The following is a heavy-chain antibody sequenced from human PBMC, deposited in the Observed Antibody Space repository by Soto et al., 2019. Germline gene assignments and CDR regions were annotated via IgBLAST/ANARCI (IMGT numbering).Heavy chain of an antibody. D-gene: IGHD2-15*01. V-gene: IGHV4-59*01. Sequence: KTSETLSLTCTVSGGSISSYYWSWIRQPPGKGLEWIGYIYYSGSTNYNPSLKSRVTISVDTSKNQFSLKLSSVTAADTAVYYCARAAGDAFDIWGQGTMVTVSS. J-gene: IGHJ3*02. CDR2: IYYSGST. CDR1: GGSISSYY. CDR3: ARAAGDAFDI.